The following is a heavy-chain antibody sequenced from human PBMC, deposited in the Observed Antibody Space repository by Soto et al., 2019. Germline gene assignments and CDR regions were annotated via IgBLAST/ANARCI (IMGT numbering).Heavy chain of an antibody. D-gene: IGHD3-3*01. J-gene: IGHJ4*02. Sequence: EVQLVESGGGLVQPGGSLTLACAASGFTFSRYWMSWVRQAPGKGLEWVANTTEGGRGRYYGDSVKGRFTISRDNAKNSLFLQMNNLRGEDTAVYFCARGTISVAGHDYWGQGILVTVSS. V-gene: IGHV3-7*01. CDR1: GFTFSRYW. CDR3: ARGTISVAGHDY. CDR2: TTEGGRGR.